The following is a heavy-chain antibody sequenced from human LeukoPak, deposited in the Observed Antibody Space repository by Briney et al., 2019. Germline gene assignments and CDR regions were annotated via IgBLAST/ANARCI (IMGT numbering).Heavy chain of an antibody. Sequence: GEALQISYEGAGYSFRSYWIGWGRPMPGKGMEWMGVIYPGDSRTRYNPSLQGQVTISVDKSINTAYLEWVSLKASDTAMYYCACRDLTSTWSYPWGQGTLVTVSS. J-gene: IGHJ5*02. CDR2: IYPGDSRT. D-gene: IGHD2-2*01. CDR1: GYSFRSYW. V-gene: IGHV5-51*01. CDR3: ACRDLTSTWSYP.